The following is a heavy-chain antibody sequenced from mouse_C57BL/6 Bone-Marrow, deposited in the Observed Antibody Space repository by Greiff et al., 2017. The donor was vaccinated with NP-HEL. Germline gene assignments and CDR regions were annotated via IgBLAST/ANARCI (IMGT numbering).Heavy chain of an antibody. CDR3: ARGGGYYFWYFDV. Sequence: QVQLQQSGAELARPGASVKLSCKASGYTFTSYGISWVKQRTGQGLEWIGEIYPRSGNTYYNEKFKGKATLTADKSFSTAYMELRSLTSEDSAVYFCARGGGYYFWYFDVWGTGTTVTVSS. D-gene: IGHD2-3*01. CDR2: IYPRSGNT. V-gene: IGHV1-81*01. J-gene: IGHJ1*03. CDR1: GYTFTSYG.